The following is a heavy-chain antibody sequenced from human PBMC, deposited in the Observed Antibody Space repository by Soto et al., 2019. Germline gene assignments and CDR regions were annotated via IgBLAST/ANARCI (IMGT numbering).Heavy chain of an antibody. J-gene: IGHJ4*02. CDR3: VKDSPLSGNYQDLDY. CDR2: IYYGWNT. CDR1: GGSISDYY. D-gene: IGHD1-26*01. Sequence: PSETLSLTCTVSGGSISDYYWSWIRQPPGKGLEWIGYIYYGWNTNYNPSLKSRVTISVDTSKNQFSLKLISVTAADTAVYYCVKDSPLSGNYQDLDYWGQGTLVTVSS. V-gene: IGHV4-59*12.